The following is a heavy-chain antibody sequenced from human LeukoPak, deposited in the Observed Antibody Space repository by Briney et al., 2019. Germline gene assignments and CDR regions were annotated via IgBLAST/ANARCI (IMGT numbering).Heavy chain of an antibody. V-gene: IGHV4-30-4*01. J-gene: IGHJ6*02. Sequence: SETLSLTCKVSSGCIRSGDFSWSWIRQPPGKGLEWIGHIYYSGNTDYNPSLKSRPSISLDTSKNQFSLRLSSLTAEDTAVYCARVSGRYYYGLDVWGQGTTVTVSS. CDR2: IYYSGNT. CDR1: SGCIRSGDFS. CDR3: ARVSGRYYYGLDV. D-gene: IGHD6-25*01.